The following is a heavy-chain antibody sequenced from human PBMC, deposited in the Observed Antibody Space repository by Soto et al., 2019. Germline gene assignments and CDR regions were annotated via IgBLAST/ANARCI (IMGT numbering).Heavy chain of an antibody. V-gene: IGHV4-59*01. CDR1: GGSISSYY. Sequence: SETLSLTCTVSGGSISSYYWSWIRQPPGKGLEWIGYIYYSGSTNYNPSLKSRVTISVDTSKNQFSLKLSSVTAADTAVYYCARFNIVVVPADISGWFDPWGQGTLVTVSS. CDR2: IYYSGST. D-gene: IGHD2-2*01. CDR3: ARFNIVVVPADISGWFDP. J-gene: IGHJ5*02.